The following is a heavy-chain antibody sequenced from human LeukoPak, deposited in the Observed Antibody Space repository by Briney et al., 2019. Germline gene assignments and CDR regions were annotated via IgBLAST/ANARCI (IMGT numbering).Heavy chain of an antibody. CDR3: ARGEGITIFGVARLYGMDV. D-gene: IGHD3-3*01. CDR2: ISYDGSNK. CDR1: GFTFSSYG. V-gene: IGHV3-30*03. Sequence: GRSLRLSCAASGFTFSSYGMHWVRQAPGKGLEWVAVISYDGSNKYYADSVKGRFTISRDNSKNTLYLQMNSLRAEDTAVCYCARGEGITIFGVARLYGMDVWGQGTTVTVSS. J-gene: IGHJ6*02.